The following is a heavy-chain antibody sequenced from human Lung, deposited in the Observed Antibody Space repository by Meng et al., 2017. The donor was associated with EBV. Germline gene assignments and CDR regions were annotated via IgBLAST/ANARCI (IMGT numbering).Heavy chain of an antibody. CDR1: GGSISSSNW. CDR2: IYHSGIT. Sequence: QVQLQQSGPGTLQPSGPLSLTCTVSGGSISSSNWYRLVRQPPGKVLECIGKIYHSGITIYNPFLNSRVTMSVDTYKNQFSLQLNSMTAADTAVYYCARDPTGGEDHQRVWGQGTLVTVSS. V-gene: IGHV4-4*02. CDR3: ARDPTGGEDHQRV. D-gene: IGHD1-14*01. J-gene: IGHJ4*02.